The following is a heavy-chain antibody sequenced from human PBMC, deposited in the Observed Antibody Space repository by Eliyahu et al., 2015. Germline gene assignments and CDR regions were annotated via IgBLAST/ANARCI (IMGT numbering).Heavy chain of an antibody. CDR2: IYYSGST. V-gene: IGHV4-30-4*01. D-gene: IGHD2-15*01. CDR3: ARLTGIVVVVAATGWFDP. CDR1: GGSISSGXYY. Sequence: QVQLQESGPGLVKPSQTLSLTCTVSGGSISSGXYYWSWIRQPPGKGLEWIGYIYYSGSTYYNPSLKSRVTISVDTSKNQFSLKLSSVTAADTAVYYCARLTGIVVVVAATGWFDPWGQGTLVTVSS. J-gene: IGHJ5*02.